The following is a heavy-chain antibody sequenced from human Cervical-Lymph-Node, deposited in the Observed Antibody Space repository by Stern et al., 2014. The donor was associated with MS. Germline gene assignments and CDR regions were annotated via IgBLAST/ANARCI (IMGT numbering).Heavy chain of an antibody. D-gene: IGHD6-13*01. CDR3: ARAGTSWYTPEDY. Sequence: VQLVESGAEVKKPGASVKVSCKASGYIYTAYYIHWVLQAPGQGLEWMGWINPNSGDKNYAQRWQGRVTMTRDTSITTAYMELSSLTSDDTAVYYCARAGTSWYTPEDYWGQGTLVTVSS. V-gene: IGHV1-2*02. CDR2: INPNSGDK. J-gene: IGHJ4*02. CDR1: GYIYTAYY.